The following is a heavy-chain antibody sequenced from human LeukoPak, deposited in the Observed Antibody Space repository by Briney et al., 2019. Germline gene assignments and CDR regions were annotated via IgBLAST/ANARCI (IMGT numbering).Heavy chain of an antibody. D-gene: IGHD3-22*01. V-gene: IGHV4-34*01. CDR3: ARYYYDSSGYDFDY. CDR2: INHSGST. Sequence: SETLSLTCAVYGGSFSGYYWSWIRQPPGKGLEWIGEINHSGSTNYNPSLKSRVTISVDTSKNQFSLKLSSVTAADTAVYYCARYYYDSSGYDFDYWGQGTLVTVSS. J-gene: IGHJ4*02. CDR1: GGSFSGYY.